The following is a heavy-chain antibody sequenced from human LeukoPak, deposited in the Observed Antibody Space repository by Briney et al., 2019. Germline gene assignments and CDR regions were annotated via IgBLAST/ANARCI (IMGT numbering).Heavy chain of an antibody. Sequence: GGSLRLSCAASGFTFSSYWMSWVRQAPGKGLEWVANIKQDGSEKYYVDSVKGRFTISRDNAKNSLSLQMNTLRVEDTAVYYCARWTLDSGSYYIDSWGQGTLVTVSS. CDR2: IKQDGSEK. CDR1: GFTFSSYW. CDR3: ARWTLDSGSYYIDS. J-gene: IGHJ4*02. D-gene: IGHD3-10*01. V-gene: IGHV3-7*01.